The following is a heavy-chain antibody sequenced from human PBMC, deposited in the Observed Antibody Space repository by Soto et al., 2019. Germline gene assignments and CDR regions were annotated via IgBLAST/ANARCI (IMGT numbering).Heavy chain of an antibody. CDR2: ISSSSSTI. CDR3: ARGLDSNINI. D-gene: IGHD3-9*01. J-gene: IGHJ4*02. CDR1: GFTFSSYS. V-gene: IGHV3-48*02. Sequence: EVQLVESGGGLVQPGGSLRLSCAASGFTFSSYSMNWVRQAPGKGLEWVSSISSSSSTIYYADSVKGRFTISRDNAKNSQDLQINSLRDEDTAVYYCARGLDSNINIWGQGTLVTVSS.